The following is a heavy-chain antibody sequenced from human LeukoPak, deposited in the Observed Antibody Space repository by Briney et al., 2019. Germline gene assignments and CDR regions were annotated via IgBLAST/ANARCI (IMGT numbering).Heavy chain of an antibody. V-gene: IGHV3-48*01. J-gene: IGHJ4*02. CDR3: ARGKRVSDY. Sequence: GGSLRLSCAAFGFTFSSNSMNWVRQAPGKGLEWVSYISSSSSTIYYADSVKGRFTISRDNAENTLYLQMNSLRTEDTAVYYCARGKRVSDYWGQGTLVTVSS. CDR2: ISSSSSTI. CDR1: GFTFSSNS.